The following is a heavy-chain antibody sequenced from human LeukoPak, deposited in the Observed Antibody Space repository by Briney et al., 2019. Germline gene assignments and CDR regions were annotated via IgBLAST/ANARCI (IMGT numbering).Heavy chain of an antibody. CDR3: AGSDSWYTLDY. Sequence: PGGSLRLSCAASGFTVSSNYMTWVRQAPGKGLEWVSVIYSGGSTFYADSAKGRFTISRDSSKNTVYLQMNSLRAEDTAVYYCAGSDSWYTLDYWGQGTLVTVSS. CDR2: IYSGGST. J-gene: IGHJ4*02. CDR1: GFTVSSNY. V-gene: IGHV3-53*01. D-gene: IGHD6-13*01.